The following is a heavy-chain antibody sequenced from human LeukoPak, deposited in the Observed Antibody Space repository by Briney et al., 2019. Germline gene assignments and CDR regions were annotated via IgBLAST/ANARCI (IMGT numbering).Heavy chain of an antibody. CDR2: IYYSGST. CDR3: ARNYGDYRAPFDY. V-gene: IGHV4-30-4*01. Sequence: PSETLSLTCTVSGGSISSGDYYWSWIRQPPGKGLEWIGYIYYSGSTYYNPSLKSRVTISVDTSKNQFSLKLSSVTAADTAVYYCARNYGDYRAPFDYWGQGTLVTVSS. D-gene: IGHD4-17*01. J-gene: IGHJ4*02. CDR1: GGSISSGDYY.